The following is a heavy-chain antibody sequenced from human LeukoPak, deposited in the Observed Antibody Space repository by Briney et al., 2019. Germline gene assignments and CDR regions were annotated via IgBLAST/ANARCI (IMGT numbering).Heavy chain of an antibody. CDR1: GGSISSSTYY. J-gene: IGHJ4*02. D-gene: IGHD6-13*01. CDR2: IYYSGST. CDR3: ARRAVGTFDY. Sequence: SETLSLTCAVSGGSISSSTYYWGWIRQPPGKGLEWIGSIYYSGSTYYNPSLKSRVSISIDTSKNQFSLNLSSVTAADTAVYYCARRAVGTFDYWGQGTLVTVSS. V-gene: IGHV4-39*01.